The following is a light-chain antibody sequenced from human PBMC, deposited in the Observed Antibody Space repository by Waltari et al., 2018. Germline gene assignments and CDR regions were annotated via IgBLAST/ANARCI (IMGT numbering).Light chain of an antibody. CDR3: QQSYRVPPF. V-gene: IGKV1-39*01. J-gene: IGKJ4*01. CDR1: QSITTS. Sequence: DIQMTQSPSSLSASVGDRVTITCRASQSITTSLNWYQQKPGKAPTLLIYGASTLQRGVPSRVSGSGSGTDFSLTISSLRPEDFATYFCQQSYRVPPFFGGGTKVEI. CDR2: GAS.